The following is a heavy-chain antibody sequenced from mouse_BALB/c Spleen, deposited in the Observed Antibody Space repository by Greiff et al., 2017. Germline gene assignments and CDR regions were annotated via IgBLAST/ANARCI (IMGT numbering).Heavy chain of an antibody. V-gene: IGHV1S56*01. D-gene: IGHD3-1*01. CDR3: ARSEGYGFAY. CDR2: IYPGDGST. J-gene: IGHJ3*01. Sequence: VQLQQSGPELVKPGASVKMSCKASGYTFTDYVINWVKQRPGQGLEWIGWIYPGDGSTKYNEKFKGKATLTADKSSSTAYMQLSSLTSENSAVYFCARSEGYGFAYWGQGTLVTVSA. CDR1: GYTFTDYV.